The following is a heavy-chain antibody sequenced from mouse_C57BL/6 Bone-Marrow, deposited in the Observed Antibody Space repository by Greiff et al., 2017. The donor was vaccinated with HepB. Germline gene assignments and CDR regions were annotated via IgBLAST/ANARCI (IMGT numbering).Heavy chain of an antibody. CDR2: ISSGSSTI. V-gene: IGHV5-17*01. CDR1: GFTFSDYG. Sequence: EVMVVESGGGLVKPGGSLKLSCAASGFTFSDYGMHWVRQAPEKGLEWVAYISSGSSTIYYADTVKGRFTISRDNAKNTLFLQMTSLRSEDTAMYYCARDIQDYYAMDYWGQGTSVTVSS. J-gene: IGHJ4*01. CDR3: ARDIQDYYAMDY.